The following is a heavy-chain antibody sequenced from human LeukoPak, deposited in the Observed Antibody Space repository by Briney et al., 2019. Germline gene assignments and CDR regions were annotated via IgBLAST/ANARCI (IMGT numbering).Heavy chain of an antibody. CDR2: ITESGGST. J-gene: IGHJ4*02. Sequence: PGGSLRLSCAASGFTFNRNAMSWVRQAPGMGLECVATITESGGSTFYADSVKGRFTVSRDNSEHTLYLQMNSLRAEDTAVYYCVMVRDDGNSNYWGQGTLVTVSS. D-gene: IGHD3-10*01. CDR1: GFTFNRNA. CDR3: VMVRDDGNSNY. V-gene: IGHV3-23*01.